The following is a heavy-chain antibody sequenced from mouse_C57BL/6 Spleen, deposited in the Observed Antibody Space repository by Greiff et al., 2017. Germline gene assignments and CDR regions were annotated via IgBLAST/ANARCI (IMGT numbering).Heavy chain of an antibody. D-gene: IGHD1-1*01. CDR1: GYSFTGYF. V-gene: IGHV1-20*01. CDR3: ARNDGSSYWYFEV. CDR2: INPYNGDT. Sequence: EVQLQQSGPELVKPGDSVKISCKASGYSFTGYFMNWVMQSHGKSLEWIGRINPYNGDTFNNQKFKGKATLTVDKSSSTAHMELRSLTSEDSAVYYCARNDGSSYWYFEVWGTGTTVTVSS. J-gene: IGHJ1*03.